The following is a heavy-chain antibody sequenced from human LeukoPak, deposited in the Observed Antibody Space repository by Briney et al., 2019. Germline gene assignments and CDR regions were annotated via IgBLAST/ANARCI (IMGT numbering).Heavy chain of an antibody. D-gene: IGHD3-3*01. J-gene: IGHJ5*02. Sequence: ASVKVSCKASGYTFTSYGISWVRQAPGQGLEWMGWISAYNGNTNYAQKLQGRVTMTTDTSTSTAYMELRSLRSDDTAVYYCARGHLTIFGVVIPKNWFDPWGQGTLVTVSS. CDR2: ISAYNGNT. CDR3: ARGHLTIFGVVIPKNWFDP. CDR1: GYTFTSYG. V-gene: IGHV1-18*01.